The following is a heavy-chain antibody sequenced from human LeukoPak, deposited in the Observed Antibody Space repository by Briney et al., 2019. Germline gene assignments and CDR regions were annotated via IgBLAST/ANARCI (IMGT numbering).Heavy chain of an antibody. CDR1: GGSFSGYY. D-gene: IGHD2-21*02. CDR3: ARGLDDYWFDP. J-gene: IGHJ5*02. V-gene: IGHV4-34*01. CDR2: INHSGST. Sequence: PSETLSLTCAVYGGSFSGYYWSWIRQPPGKGLEWIGEINHSGSTNYNPSLKSRVTISVDTSKNQFSLKLSSVTAADTAVCYCARGLDDYWFDPWGQGTLVTVSS.